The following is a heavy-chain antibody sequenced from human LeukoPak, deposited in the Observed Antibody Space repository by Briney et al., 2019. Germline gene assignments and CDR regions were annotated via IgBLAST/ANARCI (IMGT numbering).Heavy chain of an antibody. V-gene: IGHV4-59*01. J-gene: IGHJ4*02. D-gene: IGHD4-23*01. CDR3: ARVGVDDSGNIIKYFFDY. Sequence: NPSETLSLTCTVSGGSISSYYWSWIRQPPGKGLEWIGYIYYSGSTNYNPSLKSRVIISVDTSKNQFSLKLSPVTAADTAVYYCARVGVDDSGNIIKYFFDYWGQGTLVTVSS. CDR2: IYYSGST. CDR1: GGSISSYY.